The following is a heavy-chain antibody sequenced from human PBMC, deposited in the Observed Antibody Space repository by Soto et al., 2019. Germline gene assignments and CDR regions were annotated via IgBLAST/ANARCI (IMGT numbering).Heavy chain of an antibody. CDR3: ATPPTPNYYDFWSGYLDGMDV. V-gene: IGHV3-21*01. CDR2: ISSSSSYI. Sequence: GGSLRLSCAASVFTFSSYSMNWVRQAPGKGLEWVSSISSSSSYIYYADSVKGRFTISRDNAKNSLYLQMNSLRAEDTAVYYCATPPTPNYYDFWSGYLDGMDVWGQGTTVTVSS. D-gene: IGHD3-3*01. J-gene: IGHJ6*02. CDR1: VFTFSSYS.